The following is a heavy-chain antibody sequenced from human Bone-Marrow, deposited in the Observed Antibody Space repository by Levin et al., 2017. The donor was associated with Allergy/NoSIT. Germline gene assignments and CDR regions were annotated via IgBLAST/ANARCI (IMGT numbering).Heavy chain of an antibody. J-gene: IGHJ6*02. CDR2: IKSTTEGGTT. Sequence: PGGSLRLSCAASGFFFSDAWMTWVRQAPGKGLEWVGRIKSTTEGGTTDYAASVRGRFFISRDDSKNTLLLQMNSLNTEDTAVYYCSTEPNAAVAQYYGLDVWGQGTTVTVSS. V-gene: IGHV3-15*05. CDR3: STEPNAAVAQYYGLDV. D-gene: IGHD2-15*01. CDR1: GFFFSDAW.